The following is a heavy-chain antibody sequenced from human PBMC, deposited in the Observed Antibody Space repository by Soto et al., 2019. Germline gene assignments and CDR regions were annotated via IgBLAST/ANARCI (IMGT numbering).Heavy chain of an antibody. V-gene: IGHV1-3*01. Sequence: QVQLVQSGAEVKKPGASVKVSCKASGYTFTSYAMHWVRQAPGQRLEWMGWINAGNGNTKYSQKFQGRVTITRDTSASTAYMELSSLRSDDTAVYYCARSFTTSGRNWFDPWGQGTLVTVSS. CDR2: INAGNGNT. J-gene: IGHJ5*02. D-gene: IGHD3-3*01. CDR3: ARSFTTSGRNWFDP. CDR1: GYTFTSYA.